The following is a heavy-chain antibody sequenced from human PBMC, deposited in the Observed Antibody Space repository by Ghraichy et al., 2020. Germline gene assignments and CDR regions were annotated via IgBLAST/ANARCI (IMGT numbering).Heavy chain of an antibody. CDR3: ARERREATIMLGDY. V-gene: IGHV3-30-3*01. D-gene: IGHD1-26*01. CDR1: GFTFSSYA. CDR2: DGNNK. J-gene: IGHJ4*02. Sequence: TLSLTCAASGFTFSSYAMHWVRQAPGKGLEWVAVDGNNKYYADSVKGRFTVSRDNSKNTLYLQMNSLRAEDTAVYYCARERREATIMLGDYWGRGTLVTVSS.